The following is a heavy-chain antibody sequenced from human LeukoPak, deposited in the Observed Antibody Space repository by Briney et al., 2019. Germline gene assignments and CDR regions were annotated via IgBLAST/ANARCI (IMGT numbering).Heavy chain of an antibody. D-gene: IGHD5-12*01. V-gene: IGHV1-2*02. CDR2: INPNSGGT. CDR3: ARLYSGYGNYYYYMDV. Sequence: ASVKVSCKASGYTFTGYYMHWVRQAPGQGLEWMGWINPNSGGTNYAQKFQGRVTMTGDTSISTAYMELSSLRSDDTAVYYCARLYSGYGNYYYYMDVWGKGTTVTVSS. CDR1: GYTFTGYY. J-gene: IGHJ6*03.